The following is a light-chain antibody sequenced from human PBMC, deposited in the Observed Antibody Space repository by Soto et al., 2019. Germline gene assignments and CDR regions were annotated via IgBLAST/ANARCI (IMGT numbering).Light chain of an antibody. CDR2: AAS. CDR1: QSIFTY. V-gene: IGKV1-39*01. J-gene: IGKJ1*01. CDR3: QQSFTTPRT. Sequence: DIQMTQSPSSLSAAVGDRVNITCRASQSIFTYLSWLQQKPGKAPKLLIYAASTLQSGVPSRFTGSGSGTDFTLTTSSLQPEDFATYYCQQSFTTPRTFGQGTKADIK.